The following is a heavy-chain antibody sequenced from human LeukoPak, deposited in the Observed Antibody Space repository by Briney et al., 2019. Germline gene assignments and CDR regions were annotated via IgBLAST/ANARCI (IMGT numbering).Heavy chain of an antibody. J-gene: IGHJ6*02. CDR3: TTLKGYYDMDV. V-gene: IGHV3-15*01. CDR2: IKSKSDGGTI. CDR1: GFTFSNAL. Sequence: GGSLRLSCAASGFTFSNALMTWVRQAPGKWLEWVGRIKSKSDGGTIDDAAPVKGRFTFSRDDSKNTLYLQMSGLQTEDTAIYYCTTLKGYYDMDVWGQGTTVTVSS.